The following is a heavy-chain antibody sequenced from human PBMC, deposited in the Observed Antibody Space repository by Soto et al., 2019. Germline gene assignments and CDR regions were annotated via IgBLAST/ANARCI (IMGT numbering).Heavy chain of an antibody. Sequence: ASVKVSCKASGYSFRNYGISWVRQAPGQGLEWVGWIGAYNGDTNSAQKFQGRVTMTTDTSTSTAYMELGRLRSDDTAVYYCARAVDLAARPYYFDYWGQGTLVTVSS. CDR1: GYSFRNYG. CDR3: ARAVDLAARPYYFDY. V-gene: IGHV1-18*01. J-gene: IGHJ4*02. CDR2: IGAYNGDT. D-gene: IGHD6-6*01.